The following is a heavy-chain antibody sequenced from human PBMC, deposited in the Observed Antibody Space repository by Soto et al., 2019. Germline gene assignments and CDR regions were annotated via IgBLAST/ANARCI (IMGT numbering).Heavy chain of an antibody. CDR2: INPSGGST. Sequence: ASVKVSCKASGYTFTSYYMHWVRQAPGQGLEWMGIINPSGGSTSYAQKFQGRVTMTRDTSTSTVYMELSSLRSEDTAVYYCARAGSITMIVVVTPDAFDIWGQGTMVTVS. D-gene: IGHD3-22*01. J-gene: IGHJ3*02. CDR3: ARAGSITMIVVVTPDAFDI. V-gene: IGHV1-46*01. CDR1: GYTFTSYY.